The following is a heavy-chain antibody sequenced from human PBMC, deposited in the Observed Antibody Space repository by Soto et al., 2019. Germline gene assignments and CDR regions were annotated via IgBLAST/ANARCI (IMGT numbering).Heavy chain of an antibody. Sequence: PGGSLRLSCAASGFTFSSYAMSWVRQAPGKGLEWVSAISGSGGSTYYADSVKGRFTISRDNSKNTLYLQMNSLRAEDTAAYYCAKNTHYYYYYYMDVWGKGTTVTVSS. CDR3: AKNTHYYYYYYMDV. CDR2: ISGSGGST. J-gene: IGHJ6*03. CDR1: GFTFSSYA. V-gene: IGHV3-23*01.